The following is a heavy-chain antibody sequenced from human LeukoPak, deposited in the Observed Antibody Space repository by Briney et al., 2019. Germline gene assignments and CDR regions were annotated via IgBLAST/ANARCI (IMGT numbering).Heavy chain of an antibody. V-gene: IGHV3-23*01. CDR3: AKQGYYDSSGYYGSNFDY. CDR1: GFTFGDYA. Sequence: GGSLRLSCTASGFTFGDYAMSWFRQAPGKGLEWVSAISGSGGSTYYADSVKGRFTISRDNSKNTLYLQMNSLRAEDTAVYYCAKQGYYDSSGYYGSNFDYWGQGTLVTVSS. D-gene: IGHD3-22*01. J-gene: IGHJ4*02. CDR2: ISGSGGST.